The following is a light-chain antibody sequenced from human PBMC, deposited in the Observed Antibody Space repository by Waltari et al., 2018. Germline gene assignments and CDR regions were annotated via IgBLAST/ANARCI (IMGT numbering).Light chain of an antibody. CDR3: CSYVSGDTWV. CDR1: SRDVGPYNL. J-gene: IGLJ3*02. V-gene: IGLV2-23*01. CDR2: EDY. Sequence: QSPLTQPASVSGSPGQSIPISGTGTSRDVGPYNLVSWYQQPPGQAPKLMIYEDYKRPSGVSNRFSGSKSGNTASLTISGLQAEDEADYYCCSYVSGDTWVFGGGTELAVL.